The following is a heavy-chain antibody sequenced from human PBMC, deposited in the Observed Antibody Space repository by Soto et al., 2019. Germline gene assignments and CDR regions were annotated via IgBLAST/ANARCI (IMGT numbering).Heavy chain of an antibody. J-gene: IGHJ6*02. D-gene: IGHD3-16*01. V-gene: IGHV1-69*12. CDR2: IIPIGGTA. CDR3: ARDLLGFGYTYADV. CDR1: GGTFSSYA. Sequence: QVQLVQSGAEVKEPGSSVKVSCKASGGTFSSYAISWVRQAPGQGLEWMGGIIPIGGTANYAQKFQGRVTIIADESTSTAYMELGSLRSEDRAVYYCARDLLGFGYTYADVWGQGTTVTVSS.